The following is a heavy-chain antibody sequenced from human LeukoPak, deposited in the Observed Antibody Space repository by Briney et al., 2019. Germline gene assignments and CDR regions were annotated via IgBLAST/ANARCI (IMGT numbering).Heavy chain of an antibody. J-gene: IGHJ4*02. CDR1: XELX. Sequence: XELXMHWVRQAPXKGLEWMGGFDPEDGETIYAQKFQGRVTMTEDTSTDTAYMELSSLRSEDTAVYYCATSWGVVPAAISSPFDYWGQGTLVTVSS. CDR3: ATSWGVVPAAISSPFDY. CDR2: FDPEDGET. V-gene: IGHV1-24*01. D-gene: IGHD2-2*02.